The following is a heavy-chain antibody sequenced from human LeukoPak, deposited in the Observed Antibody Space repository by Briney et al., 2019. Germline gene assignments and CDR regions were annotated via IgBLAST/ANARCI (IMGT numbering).Heavy chain of an antibody. V-gene: IGHV3-21*01. CDR2: VSTRSSYI. CDR3: ARGRQNSGSYSDAFDI. Sequence: GGSLRLSCAASGFTFGRNSVNWVRQAPGKGLEWVSSVSTRSSYIYYADSVKGRFTISRHNAKNSLYLQMNSLRAEDTAVYYCARGRQNSGSYSDAFDIWGQGTMVTVSS. CDR1: GFTFGRNS. D-gene: IGHD1-26*01. J-gene: IGHJ3*02.